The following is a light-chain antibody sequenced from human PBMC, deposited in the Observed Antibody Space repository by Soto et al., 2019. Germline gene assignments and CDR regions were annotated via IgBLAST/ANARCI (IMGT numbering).Light chain of an antibody. V-gene: IGKV3-20*01. J-gene: IGKJ4*01. Sequence: EIVLTQSPGTLSLSPGERATLSCRASQSVSSSHLAWYQQKPGQAPRLLINGASSRATGIPDRFSGSGSGTEFTLTISRLEPEDFAVYYWQEYGSSSLTFGGGTKVEIK. CDR3: QEYGSSSLT. CDR2: GAS. CDR1: QSVSSSH.